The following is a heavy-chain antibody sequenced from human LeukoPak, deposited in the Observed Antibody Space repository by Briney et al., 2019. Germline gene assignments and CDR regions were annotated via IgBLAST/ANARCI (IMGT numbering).Heavy chain of an antibody. CDR1: GSTFSNDA. V-gene: IGHV3-23*01. D-gene: IGHD2-15*01. CDR3: AKEVVLGFGTSAIDY. CDR2: ITGSGGST. Sequence: GGPRRPSVAAAGSTFSNDAMSWVRQARGRGLGWVSHITGSGGSTYYADSVKGRFTISRDTSKSTLYLQMNSLRAEDTAVYYCAKEVVLGFGTSAIDYWGQGTLVTVSS. J-gene: IGHJ4*02.